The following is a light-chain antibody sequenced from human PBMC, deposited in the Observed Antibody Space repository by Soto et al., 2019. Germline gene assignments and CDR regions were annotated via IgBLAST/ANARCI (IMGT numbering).Light chain of an antibody. CDR3: LSHTTSRTYV. Sequence: QSALTQPASVSGSPGQSITISCSGTSSDIGAYEYVSWYQQHPGKPPKLVIYNINNRPSGVSYRFSGSKSGNTASLTISRLQTEDEADYYCLSHTTSRTYVFGPGTKLTVL. V-gene: IGLV2-14*03. J-gene: IGLJ1*01. CDR2: NIN. CDR1: SSDIGAYEY.